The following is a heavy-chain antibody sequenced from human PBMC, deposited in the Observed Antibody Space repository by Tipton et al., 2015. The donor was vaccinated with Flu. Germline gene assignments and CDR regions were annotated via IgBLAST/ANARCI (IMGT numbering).Heavy chain of an antibody. CDR1: GGSISSNNYY. CDR2: ISTSGST. D-gene: IGHD1-20*01. Sequence: TLSLTCTVSGGSISSNNYYWSWIRQPAGKGLEWVGRISTSGSTKYSPSLKGRVTISVDTSKNQFSLRLSSVTAADTAVYYCVSSSPRITGTTGVLDYWGQGTLVTVSS. J-gene: IGHJ4*02. CDR3: VSSSPRITGTTGVLDY. V-gene: IGHV4-61*02.